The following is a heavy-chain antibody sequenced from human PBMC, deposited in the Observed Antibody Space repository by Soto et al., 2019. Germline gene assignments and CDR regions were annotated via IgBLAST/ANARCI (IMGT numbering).Heavy chain of an antibody. CDR3: ARGRPYGMDV. Sequence: WVSLRLSCSASGFTFGSYWMNWVRQAPGKGLVWVSRIDSDGSSTTYADSVKGRFTTSRDNAKNTLYLQMSSLRVEDTAVYYCARGRPYGMDVWGQGTTVTVSS. CDR1: GFTFGSYW. CDR2: IDSDGSST. V-gene: IGHV3-74*01. J-gene: IGHJ6*02.